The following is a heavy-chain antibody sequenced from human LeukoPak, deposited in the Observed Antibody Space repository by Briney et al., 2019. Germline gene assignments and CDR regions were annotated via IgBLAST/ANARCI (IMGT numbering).Heavy chain of an antibody. V-gene: IGHV3-23*01. CDR1: GVTFSSYA. Sequence: GGSLRLSCAASGVTFSSYAMSGGRQAPGKGVEWVSAISGSGGSTYYADSVKGRFTISRDNSKNTLYLQMNSLRAEDTAVYYCAKDPGYSSGWYIIDYWGQGTLVTVSS. CDR2: ISGSGGST. CDR3: AKDPGYSSGWYIIDY. J-gene: IGHJ4*02. D-gene: IGHD6-19*01.